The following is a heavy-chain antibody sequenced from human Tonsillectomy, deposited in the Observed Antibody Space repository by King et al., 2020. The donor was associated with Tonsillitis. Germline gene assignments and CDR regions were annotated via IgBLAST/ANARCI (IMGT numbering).Heavy chain of an antibody. CDR3: ARDSYYDGSGYSDS. J-gene: IGHJ4*02. CDR2: SNPNRGGT. D-gene: IGHD3-22*01. CDR1: GYTFTHFY. V-gene: IGHV1-2*02. Sequence: QLVQSGAEVKKPGASVKVFCKASGYTFTHFYMHWVRQAPGQGLEWMGWSNPNRGGTNYAQKFQGRFTMTRDTSISTAYMDLSRLRSDDTAVYYCARDSYYDGSGYSDSWGQGTLVTVSS.